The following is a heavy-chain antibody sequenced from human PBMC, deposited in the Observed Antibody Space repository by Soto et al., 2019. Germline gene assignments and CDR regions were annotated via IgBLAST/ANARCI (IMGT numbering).Heavy chain of an antibody. Sequence: ASVKVSCKASGYTFTSYDINWVRQATGQGLEKMGWMNPNSGNTGYAQKFQGRVTMTRNTPISTAYMELSSLRSEDTAVYYCSRDLYDFWSGVAYYYYMDVWGKGTTVTVSS. D-gene: IGHD3-3*01. CDR1: GYTFTSYD. V-gene: IGHV1-8*01. CDR3: SRDLYDFWSGVAYYYYMDV. CDR2: MNPNSGNT. J-gene: IGHJ6*03.